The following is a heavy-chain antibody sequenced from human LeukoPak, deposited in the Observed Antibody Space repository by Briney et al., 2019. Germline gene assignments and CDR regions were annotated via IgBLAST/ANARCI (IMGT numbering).Heavy chain of an antibody. Sequence: TLSLTCAVSGGSISSGGYSWSWILQPPGKGLEWIVYIHHSGSTYYNPSLKSRVTISVDRSKNQFSLKLSSVTAADTAVYYCATLLGYCSSTSCYDAFDIWGQGTMVTVSS. CDR2: IHHSGST. CDR3: ATLLGYCSSTSCYDAFDI. V-gene: IGHV4-30-2*02. CDR1: GGSISSGGYS. J-gene: IGHJ3*02. D-gene: IGHD2-2*01.